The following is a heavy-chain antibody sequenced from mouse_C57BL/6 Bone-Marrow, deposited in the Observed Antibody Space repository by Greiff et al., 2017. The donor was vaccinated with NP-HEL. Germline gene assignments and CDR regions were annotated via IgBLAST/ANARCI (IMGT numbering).Heavy chain of an antibody. J-gene: IGHJ2*01. CDR2: IYPGSGNT. V-gene: IGHV1-66*01. CDR3: ARVYYYGSSYDYFDY. Sequence: QVQLQQSGPELVKPGASVKISCKASSYSFTSYYIHWVKQRPGQGLEWIGWIYPGSGNTKYNEKFKGKATLTADTSSSTAYMQLSSLTSEDSAVYYCARVYYYGSSYDYFDYWGQGTTLTVSS. CDR1: SYSFTSYY. D-gene: IGHD1-1*01.